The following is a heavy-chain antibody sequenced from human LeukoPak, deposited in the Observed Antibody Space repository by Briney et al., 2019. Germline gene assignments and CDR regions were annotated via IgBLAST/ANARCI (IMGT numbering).Heavy chain of an antibody. CDR3: ARGTHSIDY. Sequence: SGTLSLTCTVSGGSISSYYWSWIRQPPGKGLEWIGYIYYSGSTNYNPSLKSRVTISVDTSKNQFSLKLSSVTAADTAVYYCARGTHSIDYWGQGTLVTVSS. J-gene: IGHJ4*02. V-gene: IGHV4-59*01. CDR1: GGSISSYY. D-gene: IGHD6-13*01. CDR2: IYYSGST.